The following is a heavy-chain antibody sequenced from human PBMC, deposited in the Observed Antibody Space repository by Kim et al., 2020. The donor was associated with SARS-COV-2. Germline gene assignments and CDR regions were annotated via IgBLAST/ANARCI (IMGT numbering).Heavy chain of an antibody. Sequence: GGSLRLSCAASGFTFSNAWMSWVRQAPGKGLEWVGRIKSKTDGGTTDYAAPVKGRFTISRDDSKNTLYLQMNSLKTEDTAVYYCTTNPSENYYYGMDVWGQGTTVTVSS. J-gene: IGHJ6*02. CDR3: TTNPSENYYYGMDV. V-gene: IGHV3-15*01. CDR2: IKSKTDGGTT. CDR1: GFTFSNAW.